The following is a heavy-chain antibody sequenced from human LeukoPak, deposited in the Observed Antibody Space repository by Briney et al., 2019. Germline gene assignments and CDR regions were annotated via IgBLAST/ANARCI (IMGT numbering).Heavy chain of an antibody. Sequence: GGSLRLSCAVSGFTFSNYDISWIRQAPGKGLEWVAFIRHDGNDKYYADSVKGRFTISRDNSKNTLYLQMNSLRAEGTAVYYCARDLGQYYDTSDNWFDPWGQGTLVTVSS. CDR1: GFTFSNYD. D-gene: IGHD3-22*01. J-gene: IGHJ5*02. CDR3: ARDLGQYYDTSDNWFDP. V-gene: IGHV3-30*02. CDR2: IRHDGNDK.